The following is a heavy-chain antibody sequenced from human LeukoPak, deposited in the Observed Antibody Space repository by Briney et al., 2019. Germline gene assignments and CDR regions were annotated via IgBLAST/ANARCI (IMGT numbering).Heavy chain of an antibody. CDR3: ARASWGSWYFDL. CDR2: IYHSGST. Sequence: PSETLSLTCTVSGGSISSYYWSWIRQPPGKGLEWIGYIYHSGSTYYNPSLKSRVTISVDRSKNQFSLKLSSVTAADTAVYYCARASWGSWYFDLWGRGTLVTVSS. J-gene: IGHJ2*01. D-gene: IGHD7-27*01. CDR1: GGSISSYY. V-gene: IGHV4-59*12.